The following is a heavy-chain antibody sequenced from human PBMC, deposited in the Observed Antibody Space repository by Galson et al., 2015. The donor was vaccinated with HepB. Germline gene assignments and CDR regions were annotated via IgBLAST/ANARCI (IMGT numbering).Heavy chain of an antibody. V-gene: IGHV1-69*04. CDR3: ARGGWELRPGYYYYYGMDV. D-gene: IGHD1-26*01. Sequence: SVKVSCKASGGTFSSYAISWVRQAPGQGLEWMGRIIPILGIANYAQKFQGRVTITADKSTSTAYMELSSLSSEDTAVYYCARGGWELRPGYYYYYGMDVWGQGTTVTVSS. J-gene: IGHJ6*02. CDR1: GGTFSSYA. CDR2: IIPILGIA.